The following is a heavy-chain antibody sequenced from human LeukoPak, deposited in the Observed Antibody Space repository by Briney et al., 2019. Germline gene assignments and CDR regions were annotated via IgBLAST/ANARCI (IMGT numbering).Heavy chain of an antibody. V-gene: IGHV3-7*01. CDR2: IRGDAGDK. D-gene: IGHD6-19*01. CDR1: GVTFSRYW. Sequence: GGSLRLSCAATGVTFSRYWMAWVRQAPGKWLEWVANIRGDAGDKGYADSVKGRFTISRDNGKNSLYLQMNSLTDEDTAVYYCARDVAGALDFWGQGTLLIVSS. CDR3: ARDVAGALDF. J-gene: IGHJ4*02.